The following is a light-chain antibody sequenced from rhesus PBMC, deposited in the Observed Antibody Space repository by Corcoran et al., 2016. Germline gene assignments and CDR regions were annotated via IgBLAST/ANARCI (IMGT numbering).Light chain of an antibody. CDR2: EVS. V-gene: IGLV2-32*01. J-gene: IGLJ1*01. CDR3: CSYAGSYAFI. Sequence: QAALTQPHSVSGSPGQSVPISCTGTSSDIGGDNYFSWYQQHPGTAPKLMIYEVSKRPSGVSDRFSASKSGNTASLTISGLQAEDEADYYCCSYAGSYAFIFGDGTRLTVL. CDR1: SSDIGGDNY.